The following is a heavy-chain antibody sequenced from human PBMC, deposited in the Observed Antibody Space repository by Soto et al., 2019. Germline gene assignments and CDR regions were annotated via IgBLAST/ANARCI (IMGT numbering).Heavy chain of an antibody. CDR3: ARETYGDYVGYFDP. CDR2: MYFGGSF. Sequence: SETLSLTCTVSGASVSSGYWSWIRQPPGKGLEWIGFMYFGGSFNYNPSLKSRVIISVDRSKNQFSLKVRSVTAADTAVYYCARETYGDYVGYFDPWGQGIQVTVSS. V-gene: IGHV4-59*02. D-gene: IGHD4-17*01. J-gene: IGHJ5*02. CDR1: GASVSSGY.